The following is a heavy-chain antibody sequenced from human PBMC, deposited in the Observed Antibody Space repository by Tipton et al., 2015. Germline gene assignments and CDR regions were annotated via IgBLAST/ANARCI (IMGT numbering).Heavy chain of an antibody. CDR1: GGSFSDYY. D-gene: IGHD3-22*01. V-gene: IGHV4-59*01. CDR2: IYYSGST. Sequence: TLSLTCTVSGGSFSDYYWRWLRQSPGEGLEWIGYIYYSGSTNYNPSLRSRVAMSMDTSKNQFSLKLSSVIAADTAVYYCARASIIQGYYHDSSRYYLFNSWGRGTLVTVSS. J-gene: IGHJ1*01. CDR3: ARASIIQGYYHDSSRYYLFNS.